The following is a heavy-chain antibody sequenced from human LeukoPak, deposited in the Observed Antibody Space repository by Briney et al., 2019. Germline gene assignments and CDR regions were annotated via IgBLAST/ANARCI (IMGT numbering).Heavy chain of an antibody. J-gene: IGHJ4*02. V-gene: IGHV3-74*01. D-gene: IGHD3-16*01. CDR3: TRSLYGDC. CDR1: GFTFSTYW. CDR2: MNPDGSGS. Sequence: GGSLRLSCAASGFTFSTYWMHWVRQAPGKGLVWVSRMNPDGSGSYYADSVKGRFTISRDNAKNTLYLQMNSLRAEDTAVYYCTRSLYGDCWGQGTLVTVSS.